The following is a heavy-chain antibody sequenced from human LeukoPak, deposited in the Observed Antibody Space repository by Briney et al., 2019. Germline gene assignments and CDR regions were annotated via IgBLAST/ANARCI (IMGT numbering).Heavy chain of an antibody. D-gene: IGHD2-2*02. CDR3: AKSRSSSISCYNY. CDR1: GFTFSSYS. J-gene: IGHJ4*02. CDR2: ISSSSSYI. V-gene: IGHV3-21*04. Sequence: PGGSLRLSCAASGFTFSSYSMNWVRQAPGKGLEWVSSISSSSSYIYYADSVKGRFTISRDNSKNTLYLQMNSLGADDTAVYYCAKSRSSSISCYNYWGQGTLVTVSS.